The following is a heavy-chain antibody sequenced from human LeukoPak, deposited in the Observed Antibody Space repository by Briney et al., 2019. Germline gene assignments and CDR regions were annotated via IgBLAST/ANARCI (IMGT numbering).Heavy chain of an antibody. CDR1: GYTFTSYG. CDR2: ISAYNGNT. V-gene: IGHV1-18*01. CDR3: ARQIARYYYDSSGYYAPDAFDI. J-gene: IGHJ3*02. D-gene: IGHD3-22*01. Sequence: ASVKVSCKASGYTFTSYGISWVRQAPGQGLEWMGWISAYNGNTNYAQKLQGRVTMTTDTSTSTAYMELRSLRSDDTAVYYCARQIARYYYDSSGYYAPDAFDIWGQGTMVTVSS.